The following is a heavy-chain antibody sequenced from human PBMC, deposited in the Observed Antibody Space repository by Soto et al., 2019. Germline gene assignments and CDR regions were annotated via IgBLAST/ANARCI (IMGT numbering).Heavy chain of an antibody. D-gene: IGHD2-21*01. Sequence: SETLSLTCTVSGGSISSYYWSWIRQPPGKGLEWIGYIYYSGSTNYNPSLKSRVTISVDTSKNQFSLKLSSVTAADTAVYYCARDANCGGDCYGYWGQGTLVTV. CDR3: ARDANCGGDCYGY. CDR2: IYYSGST. J-gene: IGHJ4*02. CDR1: GGSISSYY. V-gene: IGHV4-59*01.